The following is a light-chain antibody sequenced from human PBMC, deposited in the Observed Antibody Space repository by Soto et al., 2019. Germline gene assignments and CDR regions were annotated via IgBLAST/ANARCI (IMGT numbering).Light chain of an antibody. Sequence: DIQMTQSPSTLSASVGDRVTITCRASQSVSRWLAWYQQKPGKAPQVLIWDASSLQRGVPSRFSGSGSGTEFTLTISSLQPDDFATYYYQQYNGYSTWTFGQGTKVEIK. CDR2: DAS. V-gene: IGKV1-5*01. J-gene: IGKJ1*01. CDR3: QQYNGYSTWT. CDR1: QSVSRW.